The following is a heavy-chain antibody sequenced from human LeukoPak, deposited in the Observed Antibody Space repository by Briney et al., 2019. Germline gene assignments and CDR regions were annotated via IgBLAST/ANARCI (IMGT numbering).Heavy chain of an antibody. Sequence: GGSLRLSCAASGFTLSSYAMSWVRQAPGKGLEWVSAISGSGGSTYYADSVKGRFTISRDNSKNTLYLQMNSLRAEDTAVYYCARASIAVAGYGMDVWGQGTTVTVSS. D-gene: IGHD6-19*01. J-gene: IGHJ6*02. V-gene: IGHV3-23*01. CDR3: ARASIAVAGYGMDV. CDR2: ISGSGGST. CDR1: GFTLSSYA.